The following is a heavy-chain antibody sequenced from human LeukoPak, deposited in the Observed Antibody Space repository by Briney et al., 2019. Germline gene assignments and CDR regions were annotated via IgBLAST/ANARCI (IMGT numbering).Heavy chain of an antibody. CDR1: GGSISSGSYY. Sequence: PSETLSLTCTVSGGSISSGSYYWSWIRQPAGKGLEWIGRIYTSGSTNYNPSLKSRVTISVDTSKNQFSLKLSSVTAADTAVYYCAREAFWSGSPYYYYMDVWGKGTTVTVSS. CDR3: AREAFWSGSPYYYYMDV. D-gene: IGHD3-3*01. CDR2: IYTSGST. J-gene: IGHJ6*03. V-gene: IGHV4-61*02.